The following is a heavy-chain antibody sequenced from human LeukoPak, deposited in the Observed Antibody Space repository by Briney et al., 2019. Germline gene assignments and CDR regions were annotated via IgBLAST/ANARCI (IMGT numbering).Heavy chain of an antibody. V-gene: IGHV4-31*03. CDR3: ARAHGDSFDY. J-gene: IGHJ4*02. CDR2: VYYSGST. Sequence: SETLSLTCTVSGGSISSGGYYWSWIRQHPGKGLEWIGYVYYSGSTYYNPSLKSRVTISVDTSKNQFSLKLSSVTAADTAVYYCARAHGDSFDYWGQVTLVTVSS. D-gene: IGHD3-3*01. CDR1: GGSISSGGYY.